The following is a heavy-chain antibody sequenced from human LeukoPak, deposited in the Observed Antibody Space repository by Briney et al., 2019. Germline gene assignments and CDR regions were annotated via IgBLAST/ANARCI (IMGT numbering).Heavy chain of an antibody. CDR2: IYYSGST. Sequence: PSETLSLTCTVSGGSITSGNYYWGWIRQPPGKGLEWIGYIYYSGSTNYNPSLKSRVTISVDTSKNQFSLKLSSVTAADTAVYYCARHMGLGYTYFYPYFDYWGQGTLVTVSS. D-gene: IGHD1-1*01. V-gene: IGHV4-61*05. CDR3: ARHMGLGYTYFYPYFDY. CDR1: GGSITSGNYY. J-gene: IGHJ4*01.